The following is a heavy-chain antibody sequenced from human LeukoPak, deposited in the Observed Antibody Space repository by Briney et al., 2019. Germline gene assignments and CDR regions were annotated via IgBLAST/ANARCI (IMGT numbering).Heavy chain of an antibody. CDR3: AAQRYGGNRHFDY. Sequence: GSLRLSCAASGFTFSSYWMHWVRQAPGKGLVWVSRINSDGSDTSYADSVKGRFSISRDSTKDTLYLQMNSLRAEDTAVYYCAAQRYGGNRHFDYWGQGTLVTVSS. V-gene: IGHV3-74*01. CDR1: GFTFSSYW. D-gene: IGHD4-23*01. J-gene: IGHJ4*02. CDR2: INSDGSDT.